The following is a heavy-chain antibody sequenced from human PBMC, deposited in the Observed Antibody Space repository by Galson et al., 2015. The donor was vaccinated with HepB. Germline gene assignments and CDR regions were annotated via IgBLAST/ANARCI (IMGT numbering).Heavy chain of an antibody. CDR1: GGTFSSYA. J-gene: IGHJ5*02. V-gene: IGHV1-69*13. CDR2: IIPIFGTA. CDR3: ARRLVVVPAARVGWFDP. D-gene: IGHD2-2*01. Sequence: SVKVSCKASGGTFSSYAISWVRQAPGQGLEWMGGIIPIFGTANYAQKFQGRVTITADESTSTAYMELSSLRSEDTAVYYCARRLVVVPAARVGWFDPWGQGTLVTVSS.